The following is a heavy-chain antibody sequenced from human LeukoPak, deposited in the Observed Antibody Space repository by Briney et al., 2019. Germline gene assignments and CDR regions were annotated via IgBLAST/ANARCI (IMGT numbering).Heavy chain of an antibody. V-gene: IGHV3-21*01. CDR2: ISSSSSYI. Sequence: GGSLRLSCAASGFSFSSYSMSWVRQAPGKGLEWVSSISSSSSYIYYADSVKRRFTISRDNAKNSLYLQMNSLRAEDTAVYYCARDLSDGDLDYWGQGTLVTVSS. CDR1: GFSFSSYS. J-gene: IGHJ4*02. CDR3: ARDLSDGDLDY.